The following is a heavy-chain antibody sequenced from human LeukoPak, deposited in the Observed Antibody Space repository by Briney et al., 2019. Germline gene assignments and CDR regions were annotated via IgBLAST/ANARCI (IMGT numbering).Heavy chain of an antibody. V-gene: IGHV3-21*06. CDR3: ARDRSLRDGYNINYYGMDV. CDR2: ISSGSSYI. Sequence: GGSLRLSCAASGFTFGSYNMNWVRQAPGKGLEWVSSISSGSSYIYYADSVKGRFTISRDNAKNSVYLQMNSLRAEDTAVYYCARDRSLRDGYNINYYGMDVWGQGTTVTVSS. CDR1: GFTFGSYN. D-gene: IGHD5-24*01. J-gene: IGHJ6*02.